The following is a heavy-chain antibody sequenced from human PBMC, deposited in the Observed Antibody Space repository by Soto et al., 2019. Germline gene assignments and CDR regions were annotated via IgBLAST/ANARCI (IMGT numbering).Heavy chain of an antibody. J-gene: IGHJ5*02. V-gene: IGHV1-3*01. CDR3: ARDNRSGNDYSNPNCFDP. D-gene: IGHD4-4*01. Sequence: ASVKVSCKASGYTFTSHILHWVRQAPGQRFEWMGWISPGSGNRKYSENFQGRLTITRDTAASTAYLELSSLRYEDTAVYYCARDNRSGNDYSNPNCFDPWGQGTLVTVSS. CDR1: GYTFTSHI. CDR2: ISPGSGNR.